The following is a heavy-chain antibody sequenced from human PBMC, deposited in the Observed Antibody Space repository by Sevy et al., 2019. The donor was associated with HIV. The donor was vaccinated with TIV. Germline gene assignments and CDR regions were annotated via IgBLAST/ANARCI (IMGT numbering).Heavy chain of an antibody. V-gene: IGHV3-9*03. D-gene: IGHD1-26*01. CDR2: ISWNSGAI. J-gene: IGHJ3*02. Sequence: SLKISCAASGFTFDDYAMHWVRQAPGKGLEWVSGISWNSGAIVYADSVKGRFTISRDNAKNSLYLQMNSLRAEDMALYYCAKDGSRDSGGGAFDIWGPGTMVTVSS. CDR3: AKDGSRDSGGGAFDI. CDR1: GFTFDDYA.